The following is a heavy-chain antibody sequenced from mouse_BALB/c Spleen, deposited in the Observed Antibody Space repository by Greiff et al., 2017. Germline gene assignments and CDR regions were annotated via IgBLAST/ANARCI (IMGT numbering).Heavy chain of an antibody. Sequence: VQLQQSGPGLVKPSQSLSLTCPVTGFSITSDYAWTWIRQFPGNKLEWMGYISYSGSTSYNPSLKSRISITRDTSKNQFFLQLNSVTTEDTATYYCATVWLRRAMDYWGQGTSVTVSS. D-gene: IGHD2-2*01. CDR1: GFSITSDYA. V-gene: IGHV3-2*02. J-gene: IGHJ4*01. CDR2: ISYSGST. CDR3: ATVWLRRAMDY.